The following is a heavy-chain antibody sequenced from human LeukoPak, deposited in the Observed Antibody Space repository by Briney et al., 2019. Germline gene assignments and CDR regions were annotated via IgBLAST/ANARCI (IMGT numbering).Heavy chain of an antibody. CDR1: GFTFSSYA. J-gene: IGHJ4*02. V-gene: IGHV3-30-3*01. CDR2: MSYDGDNK. CDR3: ARDPYSSSWYQPTGYYFDY. D-gene: IGHD6-19*01. Sequence: GRSLRLSCAASGFTFSSYAMHWVRQAPGKGLEWVAIMSYDGDNKYYADSLKGRFSISRDNSNNTLYLQINSLRAEDTAVYYCARDPYSSSWYQPTGYYFDYWGQGTLVTVSS.